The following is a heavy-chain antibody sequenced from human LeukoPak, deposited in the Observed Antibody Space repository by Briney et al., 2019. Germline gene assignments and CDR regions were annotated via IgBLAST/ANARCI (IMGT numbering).Heavy chain of an antibody. J-gene: IGHJ4*02. CDR1: GFTFSGHW. V-gene: IGHV3-7*01. CDR2: INRGGSDK. D-gene: IGHD1-14*01. Sequence: GGSLRLSCAASGFTFSGHWMSWVRQAPGKGLEWVANINRGGSDKYYVGSVKGRFTISRDNANNLLYLQMNSLRGEDTAVYYCTRDRSRAEDDWGQGTLVTVSS. CDR3: TRDRSRAEDD.